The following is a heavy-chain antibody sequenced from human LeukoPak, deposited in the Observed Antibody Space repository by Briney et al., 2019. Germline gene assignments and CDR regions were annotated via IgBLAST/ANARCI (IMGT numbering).Heavy chain of an antibody. CDR2: IYYSGST. J-gene: IGHJ4*02. V-gene: IGHV4-59*08. CDR1: GGSISSYY. D-gene: IGHD4-17*01. CDR3: ASTSTEGDFDY. Sequence: SETLSLTCTVSGGSISSYYLSWIRQPPGKGLEWIGYIYYSGSTNYNPSLKSRVTISLDTSKTQFSLKLSSVTAADTAVYYCASTSTEGDFDYWGQGTLVTVSS.